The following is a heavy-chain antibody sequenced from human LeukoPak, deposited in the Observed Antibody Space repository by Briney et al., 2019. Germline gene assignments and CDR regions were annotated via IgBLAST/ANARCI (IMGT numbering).Heavy chain of an antibody. J-gene: IGHJ4*02. CDR1: GDTFSRHA. CDR2: ITPIFDTT. Sequence: ASLKVSCKASGDTFSRHAISWVRQAPGQGLEWMGRITPIFDTTNYAQKFQGRVTITADKSTSTAYMELSSLRSEDTAVYYCARNSDTCGWFYFDYWGQGTLVTVSS. D-gene: IGHD6-19*01. CDR3: ARNSDTCGWFYFDY. V-gene: IGHV1-69*06.